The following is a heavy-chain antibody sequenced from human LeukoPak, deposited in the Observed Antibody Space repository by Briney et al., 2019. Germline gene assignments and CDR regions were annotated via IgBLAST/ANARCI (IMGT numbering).Heavy chain of an antibody. CDR1: GFIVSSNY. J-gene: IGHJ4*02. CDR3: TREPADYGDYVSRDY. Sequence: GGSLRLSCAASGFIVSSNYMSWVRQVPGKGLEWVSVIYSGGSTYYADPVKGRFTISRDNSKNTLYLQMNSLRAEDTAVYYCTREPADYGDYVSRDYWGQGTMVTVSS. CDR2: IYSGGST. V-gene: IGHV3-53*01. D-gene: IGHD4-17*01.